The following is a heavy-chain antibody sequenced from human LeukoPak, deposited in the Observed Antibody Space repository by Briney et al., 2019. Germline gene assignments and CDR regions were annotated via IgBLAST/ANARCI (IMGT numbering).Heavy chain of an antibody. CDR2: ISYDGSNK. J-gene: IGHJ4*02. Sequence: GGSLRLSCAASGFTFSSYWMSWVRQAPGKGLEWVAVISYDGSNKYYADSVKGRFTISRDNSKNTLYLQMNSLRAEDTAVYYCARSIAAAGRGDYWGQGTLVTVSS. CDR3: ARSIAAAGRGDY. V-gene: IGHV3-30*03. CDR1: GFTFSSYW. D-gene: IGHD6-13*01.